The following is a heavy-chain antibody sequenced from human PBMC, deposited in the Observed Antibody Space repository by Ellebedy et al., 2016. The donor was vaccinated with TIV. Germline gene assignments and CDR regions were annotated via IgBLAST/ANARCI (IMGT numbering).Heavy chain of an antibody. CDR1: GFTFMTYN. Sequence: GGSLRLSXAASGFTFMTYNMNWVRQAPGKGLEWVSYISSSSSTIYYTDSVKGRFTISRDNAKNTLFLQMNSLRVEHTAVFYCASLESYGFDQWGQGTLVTVSS. V-gene: IGHV3-48*04. CDR2: ISSSSSTI. D-gene: IGHD3-16*01. J-gene: IGHJ4*02. CDR3: ASLESYGFDQ.